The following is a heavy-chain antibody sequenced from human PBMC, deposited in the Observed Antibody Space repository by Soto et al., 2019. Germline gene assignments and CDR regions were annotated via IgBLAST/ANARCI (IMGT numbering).Heavy chain of an antibody. D-gene: IGHD2-8*01. CDR2: ISGNSGET. CDR3: AKLGFVLMELYYFHQ. Sequence: GGSLRLSCTASGVTFSSYAMSWVRQAPGKELEWVSTISGNSGETNYAESVKGRFSISRDNSKNTVHLQLDSLRAEDTAVYFRAKLGFVLMELYYFHQWGHGTLVTVSS. CDR1: GVTFSSYA. J-gene: IGHJ1*01. V-gene: IGHV3-23*01.